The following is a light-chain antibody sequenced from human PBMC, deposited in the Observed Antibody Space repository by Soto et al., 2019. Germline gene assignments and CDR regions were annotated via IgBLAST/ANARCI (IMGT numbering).Light chain of an antibody. CDR1: QSLLHSNGYNY. CDR3: MQTLQTRT. V-gene: IGKV2-28*01. J-gene: IGKJ1*01. CDR2: LGS. Sequence: DIVMTQSPLPLPVTPGEPASISCRSSQSLLHSNGYNYLDWYLQKPGQSPQLLIYLGSNRASGVPDRFSGSGSGTDFTLKISRVEAEDVGVYYCMQTLQTRTFGQGTKVDIK.